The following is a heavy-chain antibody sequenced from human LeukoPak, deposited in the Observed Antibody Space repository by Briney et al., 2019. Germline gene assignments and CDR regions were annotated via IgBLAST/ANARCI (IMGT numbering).Heavy chain of an antibody. D-gene: IGHD6-6*01. Sequence: SETLSLTCAVYGGSFSGYYRSWIRQPPGKGLEWIGEINHIGSTNYNPSLKSRVTISVDTSKNQFSLKLSSVTAADTAVYYCARGRGSSSKGLGGYWGQGTLVTVSS. CDR1: GGSFSGYY. CDR2: INHIGST. V-gene: IGHV4-34*01. J-gene: IGHJ4*02. CDR3: ARGRGSSSKGLGGY.